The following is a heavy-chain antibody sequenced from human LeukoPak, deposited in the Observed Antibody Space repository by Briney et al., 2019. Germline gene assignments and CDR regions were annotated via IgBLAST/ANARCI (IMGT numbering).Heavy chain of an antibody. Sequence: SETLSLTRTVSGGSISSYYWSWIRQPPGKGLEWIGYIYYSGSTNYNPSLKSRVTISVDTSKNQFSLKLSSVTAADTAVYYCAAKERGSYWGLDAFDIWGQGTMVTVSS. CDR1: GGSISSYY. D-gene: IGHD1-26*01. CDR3: AAKERGSYWGLDAFDI. V-gene: IGHV4-59*01. J-gene: IGHJ3*02. CDR2: IYYSGST.